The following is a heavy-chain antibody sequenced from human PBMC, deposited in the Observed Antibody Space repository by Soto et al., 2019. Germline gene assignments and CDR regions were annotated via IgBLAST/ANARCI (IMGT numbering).Heavy chain of an antibody. CDR3: ARVAGYGSGSRHFDT. CDR1: DYAFSAFG. Sequence: QVQLVQSGAEVTKPGASVKLSCKTSDYAFSAFGLSWVRQAPGQGLQWMGWSVASSGNTVYAQNFQGRVTVTTDRSTNTGYMELRSLTSDDTALYYCARVAGYGSGSRHFDTWGQGTLVTVSS. D-gene: IGHD3-10*01. V-gene: IGHV1-18*01. J-gene: IGHJ4*02. CDR2: SVASSGNT.